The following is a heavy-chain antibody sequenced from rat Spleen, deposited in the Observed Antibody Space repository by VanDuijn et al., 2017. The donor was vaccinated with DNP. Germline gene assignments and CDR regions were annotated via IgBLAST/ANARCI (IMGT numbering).Heavy chain of an antibody. Sequence: EVQLVESGGGLVQPGRSLKVSCAASGFTFSAYYMAWVRQAPAKGLEWVATISYDGSGTYYRDSVKGRFPISRDNAKSTLYLQMDSLRSEDTATYYCTTDLGGAYTNYWGQGVMVTLSS. CDR1: GFTFSAYY. D-gene: IGHD1-10*01. CDR2: ISYDGSGT. V-gene: IGHV5-20*01. CDR3: TTDLGGAYTNY. J-gene: IGHJ2*01.